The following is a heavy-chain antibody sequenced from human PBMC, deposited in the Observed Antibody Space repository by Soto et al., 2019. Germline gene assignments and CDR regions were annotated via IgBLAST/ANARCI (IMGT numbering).Heavy chain of an antibody. CDR3: AREYTAWPLAYGLDV. Sequence: RWSLRLSSLGSVFTFSTYSINWFRQAPGKGLEWVSSISSRSDIYYADSVKGRFTISRDNAKNSVSLQMNSLRAEDTAVYYCAREYTAWPLAYGLDVWGQGTTVTVSS. CDR2: ISSRSDI. V-gene: IGHV3-21*01. CDR1: VFTFSTYS. J-gene: IGHJ6*02. D-gene: IGHD2-2*02.